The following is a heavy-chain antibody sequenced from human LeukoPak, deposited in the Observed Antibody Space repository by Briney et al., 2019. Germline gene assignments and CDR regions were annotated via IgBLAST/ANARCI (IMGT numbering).Heavy chain of an antibody. CDR2: INPNSGGT. CDR3: ARESRGDIVVVPAAPDRTILGGLDY. Sequence: ASVKVSCKASGYTFTVYYMHWVRQAPGQGLEWMGWINPNSGGTNYAQKFQGRVTITRDTSISTAYMELSRLRSDDTAVYYCARESRGDIVVVPAAPDRTILGGLDYWGQGTLVTVSS. J-gene: IGHJ4*02. D-gene: IGHD2-2*01. V-gene: IGHV1-2*02. CDR1: GYTFTVYY.